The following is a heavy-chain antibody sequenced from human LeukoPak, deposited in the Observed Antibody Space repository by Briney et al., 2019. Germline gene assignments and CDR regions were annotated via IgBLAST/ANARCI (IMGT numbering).Heavy chain of an antibody. J-gene: IGHJ6*02. CDR1: GGSISSYY. V-gene: IGHV4-4*07. Sequence: PSETLSLTCTVSGGSISSYYWTWVRRPAGKGLEWIGRIYTSGGTNYNPSLKSRVTMSVDTSENRFSLKLTSVTAADTAVYYCARAPSYNSARLDVWGQGTTVTVSS. CDR3: ARAPSYNSARLDV. CDR2: IYTSGGT. D-gene: IGHD1-1*01.